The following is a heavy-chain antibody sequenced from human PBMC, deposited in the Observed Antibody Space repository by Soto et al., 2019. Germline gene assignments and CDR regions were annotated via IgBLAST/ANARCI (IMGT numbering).Heavy chain of an antibody. D-gene: IGHD6-13*01. CDR2: IDPSDSYT. Sequence: PGESLKISCKGSGYSFTSYWISWVRQMPGKGLEWMGRIDPSDSYTNCSPSFQGHVTISADKSISTAYLQWSSLKASDTAMYYCAMPGIAGPPQPPDYWGQGTLVTVSS. V-gene: IGHV5-10-1*01. CDR3: AMPGIAGPPQPPDY. J-gene: IGHJ4*02. CDR1: GYSFTSYW.